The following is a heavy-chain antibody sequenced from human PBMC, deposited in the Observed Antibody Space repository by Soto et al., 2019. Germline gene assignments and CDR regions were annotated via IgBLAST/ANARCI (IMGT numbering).Heavy chain of an antibody. D-gene: IGHD5-18*01. Sequence: QVQLVESGGGVVQPGRSLRLSCAASGFTFSSYGMHWVRQAPGKGLEWVAVISYDGSNKYYADSVKGRFTISRDNSKNTLYLQMHSLRAEDTAVYYCAKALRVQLWLPYPDYWGQGTLVTVSS. V-gene: IGHV3-30*18. CDR1: GFTFSSYG. CDR2: ISYDGSNK. J-gene: IGHJ4*02. CDR3: AKALRVQLWLPYPDY.